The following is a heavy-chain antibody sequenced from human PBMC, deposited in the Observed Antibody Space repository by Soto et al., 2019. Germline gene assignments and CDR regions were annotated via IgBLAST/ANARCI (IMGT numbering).Heavy chain of an antibody. D-gene: IGHD6-13*01. V-gene: IGHV3-30*03. CDR1: GFTFSSYG. CDR2: ISYDGSNK. J-gene: IGHJ4*02. Sequence: GGSLRLSCAASGFTFSSYGMHWVRQAPGKGLEWVAVISYDGSNKYYADSVKGRFTISRDNSKNTLYLQMNSLRAEDTAVYYCAGGGIAAATDYWGQGTLVTVSS. CDR3: AGGGIAAATDY.